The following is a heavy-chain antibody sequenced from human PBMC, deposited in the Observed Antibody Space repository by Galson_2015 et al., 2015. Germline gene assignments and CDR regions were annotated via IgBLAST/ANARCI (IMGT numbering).Heavy chain of an antibody. V-gene: IGHV3-30-3*01. CDR1: GFTFSSYA. CDR3: ARVRRADYSHNYYYGLDV. D-gene: IGHD4-11*01. J-gene: IGHJ6*02. Sequence: SLRLSCAASGFTFSSYAIHWVRQAPGKGLEWEAVISSDGSNKYYADSVKGRFSISRDNSKNTLYLQMNSLRTEDTAVYYCARVRRADYSHNYYYGLDVWGQGTTVTVSS. CDR2: ISSDGSNK.